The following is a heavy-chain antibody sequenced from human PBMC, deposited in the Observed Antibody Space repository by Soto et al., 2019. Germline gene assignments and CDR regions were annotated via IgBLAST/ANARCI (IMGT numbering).Heavy chain of an antibody. J-gene: IGHJ4*02. V-gene: IGHV1-18*04. Sequence: QVQLVQSGAEVKKPGASVKVSCKASGYDFSSYGISWVRQAPGQGLEWMGWISASNGNRDYAQQFQGRVTMTSDTSRTTAYMELRSLRSDDTAVYYCVRDPQRNDYWGQGNLVNASS. CDR1: GYDFSSYG. CDR3: VRDPQRNDY. D-gene: IGHD2-2*01. CDR2: ISASNGNR.